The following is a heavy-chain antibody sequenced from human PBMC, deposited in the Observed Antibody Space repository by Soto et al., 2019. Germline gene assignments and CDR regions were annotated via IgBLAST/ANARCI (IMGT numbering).Heavy chain of an antibody. CDR3: ARDEGYGSHFGVAV. V-gene: IGHV4-4*02. CDR2: IFHGGNT. CDR1: GDSISSSNW. J-gene: IGHJ6*02. D-gene: IGHD5-18*01. Sequence: QVQLQESGPGLVEPSGTLSLTCAVSGDSISSSNWWSWVRQSPGKGLEWIGDIFHGGNTNYNPSLKSRVTISVDKSDNQFCLKLNSVTAADTAVYYCARDEGYGSHFGVAVWCQGTTVTVSS.